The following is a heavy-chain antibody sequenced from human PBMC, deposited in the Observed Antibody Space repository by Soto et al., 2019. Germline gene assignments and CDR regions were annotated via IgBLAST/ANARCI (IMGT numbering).Heavy chain of an antibody. CDR3: AHPRGYGVFDAYDI. Sequence: WWSLRLSCSASVFTFSTYAMSWVRQAPGKGLEWVSAISASGYETFYADSVKGRFTISRDNSINMLYLQMNSLRTEDTAVYYCAHPRGYGVFDAYDIWGQGAMVTV. CDR1: VFTFSTYA. D-gene: IGHD4-17*01. J-gene: IGHJ3*02. CDR2: ISASGYET. V-gene: IGHV3-23*01.